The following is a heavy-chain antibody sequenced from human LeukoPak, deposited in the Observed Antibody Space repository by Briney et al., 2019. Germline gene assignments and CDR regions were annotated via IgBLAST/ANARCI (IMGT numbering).Heavy chain of an antibody. CDR3: ASGSHYYYYMDV. J-gene: IGHJ6*03. CDR1: GYTFTSYW. Sequence: GESLKISCNGSGYTFTSYWIAWVRQMPGKGLEWKGLIYPGDSDTRYSPSFQGQVSISADKSASTAYLQWSSLKASDTAMYYCASGSHYYYYMDVWGKGTTVTVSS. D-gene: IGHD1-26*01. CDR2: IYPGDSDT. V-gene: IGHV5-51*01.